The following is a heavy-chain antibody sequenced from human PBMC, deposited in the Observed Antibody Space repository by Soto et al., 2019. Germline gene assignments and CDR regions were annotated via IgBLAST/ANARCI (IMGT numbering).Heavy chain of an antibody. CDR2: ISSRSSYK. Sequence: EVQLVESGGGLVKPGGSLRLSCAASGFTLSSYSMTWVRQAPGKGLEWVSSISSRSSYKYYADSVKGRFTISRDNAKNSLYLQMNSLRAEDTAVYYCARALVPAAKGDNWFDPWGQGTLVTVSS. CDR1: GFTLSSYS. V-gene: IGHV3-21*04. J-gene: IGHJ5*02. CDR3: ARALVPAAKGDNWFDP. D-gene: IGHD2-2*01.